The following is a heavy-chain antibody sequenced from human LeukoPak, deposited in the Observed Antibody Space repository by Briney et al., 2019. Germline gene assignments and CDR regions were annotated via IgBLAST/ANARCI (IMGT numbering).Heavy chain of an antibody. V-gene: IGHV1-69*05. J-gene: IGHJ5*02. CDR2: IIPIFGTA. Sequence: SVKVSCKASGGTFSSYAISWVRQAPGQGLEWMGGIIPIFGTANYAQKFQGRVTITTDESTSTAYMELSSLRSEDTAVYYCARDLVPAARGWFDPWGQGTLVTVSS. CDR3: ARDLVPAARGWFDP. D-gene: IGHD2-2*01. CDR1: GGTFSSYA.